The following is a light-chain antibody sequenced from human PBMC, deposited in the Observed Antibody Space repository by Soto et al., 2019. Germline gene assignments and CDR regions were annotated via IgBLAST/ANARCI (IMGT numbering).Light chain of an antibody. V-gene: IGLV2-23*02. J-gene: IGLJ2*01. Sequence: QSALTQPASVSGSPGQSITISCTGTSSDVGSYNLVSWYQQHPGKAPKLMIYEVSKRPSGVSNRFSGSKSGNTASLTISGLQAEDEAEYYCCSYAGSSTFEVFGGGTKVTVL. CDR2: EVS. CDR3: CSYAGSSTFEV. CDR1: SSDVGSYNL.